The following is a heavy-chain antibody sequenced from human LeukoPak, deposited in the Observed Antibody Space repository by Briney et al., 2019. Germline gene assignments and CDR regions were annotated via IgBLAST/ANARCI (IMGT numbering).Heavy chain of an antibody. CDR1: GGTFSSYA. CDR3: VFGVAAAGTLKGLSFDS. D-gene: IGHD6-13*01. Sequence: ASVKVSCKASGGTFSSYAISWVRQAPGQGLEWMGGIIPIFGTANYAQKFQGRVTITTDESTSTAYMELSSLRSEDTAVYYCVFGVAAAGTLKGLSFDSWGRGTLVTVSS. V-gene: IGHV1-69*05. CDR2: IIPIFGTA. J-gene: IGHJ4*02.